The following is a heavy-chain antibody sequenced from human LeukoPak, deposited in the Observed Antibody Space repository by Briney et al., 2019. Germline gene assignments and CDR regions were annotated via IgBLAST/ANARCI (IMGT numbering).Heavy chain of an antibody. D-gene: IGHD6-6*01. J-gene: IGHJ4*02. CDR2: IWSDGGNK. V-gene: IGHV3-30*02. CDR1: GFTFSRYG. CDR3: ARDRKYSSSFCDN. Sequence: QPGGSLRLSCAASGFTFSRYGMRWLRQAPGKGLEWVGFIWSDGGNKYYATSVKGRFTISRDNSKSPMYLQMDGMSAEDTAVYYCARDRKYSSSFCDNWGQGTLVTVSS.